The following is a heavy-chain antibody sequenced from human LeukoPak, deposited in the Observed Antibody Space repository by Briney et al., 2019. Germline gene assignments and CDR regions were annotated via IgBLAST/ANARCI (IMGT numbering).Heavy chain of an antibody. Sequence: SETLSLTCAVHGGSFSDYYWSWIRQPPGKGLEWIGEINHSGSTNYNPSLKSRVTISVDTSKNQFSLKLSSVTAADTAVYYCARGHCSSTSCYLGGRSYFDYWGQGTLVTVSS. CDR3: ARGHCSSTSCYLGGRSYFDY. CDR1: GGSFSDYY. J-gene: IGHJ4*02. CDR2: INHSGST. V-gene: IGHV4-34*01. D-gene: IGHD2-2*01.